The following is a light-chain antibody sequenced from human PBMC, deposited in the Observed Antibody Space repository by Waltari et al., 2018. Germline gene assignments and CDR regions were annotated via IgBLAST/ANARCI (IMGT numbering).Light chain of an antibody. J-gene: IGKJ2*01. CDR2: GAS. CDR3: QQYYFTPYT. Sequence: DIQMTQSPSSLSASVGDRGTITCRASQGISNSLAWYQQKPGKAPKLLLYGASRLESGVPPRFSGSGSGTDYTLTISSLQPDDFATYYCQQYYFTPYTFGQGTKLDIK. CDR1: QGISNS. V-gene: IGKV1-NL1*01.